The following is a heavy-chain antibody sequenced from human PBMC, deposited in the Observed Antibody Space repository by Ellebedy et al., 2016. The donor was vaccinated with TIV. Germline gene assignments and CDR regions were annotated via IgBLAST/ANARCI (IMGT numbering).Heavy chain of an antibody. V-gene: IGHV3-48*02. CDR3: ARVGRGYSSSWYYYGMDV. Sequence: PGGSLRLSCAASGFTFSSYSMNWVRQAPGKGLEWVSYISSRSSTIYYADSVKGRFTISRDNAKNSLYLQMNSLRDEDTAVYYCARVGRGYSSSWYYYGMDVWGQGTTVTVSS. CDR2: ISSRSSTI. CDR1: GFTFSSYS. D-gene: IGHD6-13*01. J-gene: IGHJ6*02.